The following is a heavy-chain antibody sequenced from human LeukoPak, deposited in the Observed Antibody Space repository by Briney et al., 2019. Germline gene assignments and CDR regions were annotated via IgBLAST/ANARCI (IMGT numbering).Heavy chain of an antibody. D-gene: IGHD3-9*01. J-gene: IGHJ3*02. V-gene: IGHV3-64D*06. CDR3: VKSAGFDWLSPLDAFDI. Sequence: PGGSLRLSCSASGFTFSRYAMRWVRPAPGKGLEYVSAISSSGGTTYSADSVKGRFTISRDNSKDTLYLQMSNLRAEDTNVYYCVKSAGFDWLSPLDAFDIWGQGTMVTVSS. CDR1: GFTFSRYA. CDR2: ISSSGGTT.